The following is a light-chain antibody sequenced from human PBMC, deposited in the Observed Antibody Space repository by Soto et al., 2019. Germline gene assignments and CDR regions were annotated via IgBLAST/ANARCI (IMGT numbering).Light chain of an antibody. CDR1: QSVSSY. Sequence: EIVLTQSPATLSLSPGERATLSCRASQSVSSYLAWYQQKPGQAPRLLIYDASNRATGIPARFSGSGSGTDSTLTISSLEPEDFAVYYCQPRSNWLFTFGPGTKVDIK. CDR3: QPRSNWLFT. J-gene: IGKJ3*01. V-gene: IGKV3-11*01. CDR2: DAS.